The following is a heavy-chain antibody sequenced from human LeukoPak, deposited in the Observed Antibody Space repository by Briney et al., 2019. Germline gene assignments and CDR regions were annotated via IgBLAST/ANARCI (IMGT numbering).Heavy chain of an antibody. CDR2: ISAYNGNA. CDR3: AREPLPYCSGGSCYSDAFDI. V-gene: IGHV1-18*01. Sequence: GASVKVSCKASGYTFTSYGISWLRQAPGQGLGWMGWISAYNGNANYAQELQGRVTMTTDTSTSTAYMELRSLRSDDTAVYYCAREPLPYCSGGSCYSDAFDIWGQRTMVTVSS. D-gene: IGHD2-15*01. CDR1: GYTFTSYG. J-gene: IGHJ3*02.